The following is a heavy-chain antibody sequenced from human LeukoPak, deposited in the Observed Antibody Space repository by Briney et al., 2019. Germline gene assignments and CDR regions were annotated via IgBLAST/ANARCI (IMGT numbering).Heavy chain of an antibody. CDR3: ARDYYDSSGYYH. Sequence: ASVKVSCKASGYTFTSYDVNWVRQAPGQGLEWMGIINPSGGSTSYAQKFQGRVTMTRDTSTSTVYMELSSLRSEDTAVYYCARDYYDSSGYYHWGQGTLVTVSS. J-gene: IGHJ5*02. CDR2: INPSGGST. CDR1: GYTFTSYD. D-gene: IGHD3-22*01. V-gene: IGHV1-46*01.